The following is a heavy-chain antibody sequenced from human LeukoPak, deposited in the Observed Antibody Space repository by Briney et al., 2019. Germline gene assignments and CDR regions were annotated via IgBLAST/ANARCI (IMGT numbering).Heavy chain of an antibody. CDR2: INPKSGGT. Sequence: GASVKASCKASGYTFSAYCMHWVRQAPGQGLEWMGWINPKSGGTNYAQQFQGRVTMTRDTSISTAYMELSRLRSDDTAVYYCAREACSSTSCYGYWGQGTLVTVSS. CDR3: AREACSSTSCYGY. J-gene: IGHJ4*02. CDR1: GYTFSAYC. V-gene: IGHV1-2*02. D-gene: IGHD2-2*01.